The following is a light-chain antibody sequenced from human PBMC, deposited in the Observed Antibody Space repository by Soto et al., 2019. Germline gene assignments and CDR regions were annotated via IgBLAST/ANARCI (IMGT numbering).Light chain of an antibody. CDR3: QQSYRTPRT. CDR1: QSIGNY. V-gene: IGKV1-39*01. Sequence: DIQMTQSPSSLSASVGDRVTITCRASQSIGNYLNWYQQKPGQAPKLLIYAASSLQSGVPSRFSGSRSGTDFTLTISSLQPEDFATYYCQQSYRTPRTFGQGTKLEIK. CDR2: AAS. J-gene: IGKJ2*01.